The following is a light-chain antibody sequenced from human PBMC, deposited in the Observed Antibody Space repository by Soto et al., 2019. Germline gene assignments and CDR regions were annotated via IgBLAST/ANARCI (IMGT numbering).Light chain of an antibody. V-gene: IGKV1-27*01. CDR2: SAS. J-gene: IGKJ1*01. CDR3: QKLVSSPWT. Sequence: DFQLTQSPSSLSASIGARVTVSCRASQDISNHVAWYQQKPGKAPKLLIYSASTLHSGVPSRFSGSGSGTNFTLTIGSVQPADVATYYCQKLVSSPWTFGQGTKVDI. CDR1: QDISNH.